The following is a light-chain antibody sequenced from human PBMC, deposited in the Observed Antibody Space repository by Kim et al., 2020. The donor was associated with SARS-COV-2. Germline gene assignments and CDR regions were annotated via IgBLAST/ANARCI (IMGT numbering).Light chain of an antibody. V-gene: IGLV3-1*01. CDR2: ADS. Sequence: SPGQTASSPCPGDKLGDKYVCWYQQKPGQSPVLVIFADSGQPSGIPERFSGSNSGNKATLTISGTQAMDEADYYCQAWDNGSQNYVFGSGTKVTVL. J-gene: IGLJ1*01. CDR1: KLGDKY. CDR3: QAWDNGSQNYV.